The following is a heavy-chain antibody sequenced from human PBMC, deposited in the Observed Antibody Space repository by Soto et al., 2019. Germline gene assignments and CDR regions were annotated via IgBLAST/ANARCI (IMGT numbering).Heavy chain of an antibody. CDR2: ISSSSSTI. CDR1: GFTFSSYS. D-gene: IGHD5-18*01. CDR3: ARDEPLDTAMVKGVDY. V-gene: IGHV3-48*02. J-gene: IGHJ4*02. Sequence: PGGSLRLSCAASGFTFSSYSMNWVRQAPGKGLEWVSYISSSSSTIYYADSVKGRSTTSRDNAKNSLYLQMNSLRDEDTAVYYCARDEPLDTAMVKGVDYWGQGTLVTVSS.